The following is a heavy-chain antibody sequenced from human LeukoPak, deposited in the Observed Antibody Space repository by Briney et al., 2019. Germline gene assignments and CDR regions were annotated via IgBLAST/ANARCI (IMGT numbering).Heavy chain of an antibody. V-gene: IGHV3-23*01. CDR2: ISVGGTKT. D-gene: IGHD1-26*01. CDR3: AKAAYSGSPRDLGY. Sequence: GGSLRLSCAASGFTFTNYAMTWVRQATGKGLEWVSAISVGGTKTHYADSVRGRFTISRDNSKNTLHLQMNSLRAEDTAVYYCAKAAYSGSPRDLGYWGQGTLVTVSS. CDR1: GFTFTNYA. J-gene: IGHJ4*02.